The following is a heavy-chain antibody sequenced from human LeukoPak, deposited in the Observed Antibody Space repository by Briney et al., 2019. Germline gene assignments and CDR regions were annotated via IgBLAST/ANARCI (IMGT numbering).Heavy chain of an antibody. CDR1: GFTFSSYG. J-gene: IGHJ4*02. CDR3: ARDCTNGVCYGTDFDY. CDR2: IWYDGSNK. D-gene: IGHD2-8*01. Sequence: PGGSLRLSCAASGFTFSSYGMHWVRQAPGKGLEWVAVIWYDGSNKYYADSVKGRFTISRDNSKNTLYLQMNSLRAEDTAAYYCARDCTNGVCYGTDFDYWGQGTLVTVSS. V-gene: IGHV3-33*01.